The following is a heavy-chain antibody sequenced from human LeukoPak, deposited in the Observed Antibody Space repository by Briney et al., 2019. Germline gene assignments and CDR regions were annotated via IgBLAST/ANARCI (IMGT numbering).Heavy chain of an antibody. J-gene: IGHJ4*02. CDR2: IYTSGRN. CDR1: GGSISSGSYY. V-gene: IGHV4-61*02. CDR3: ARGYWFYFDY. D-gene: IGHD2-8*02. Sequence: SETLSLTCTVSGGSISSGSYYWSWIRQPAGKGLEWIGRIYTSGRNIYNPSLKSRVTISVDTSKNQFSLKLNSVTAADTAMYYCARGYWFYFDYWGQGTLVTVSS.